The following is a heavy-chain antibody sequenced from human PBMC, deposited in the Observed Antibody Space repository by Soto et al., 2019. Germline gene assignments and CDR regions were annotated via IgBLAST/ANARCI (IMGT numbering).Heavy chain of an antibody. V-gene: IGHV1-8*02. Sequence: ASVKVSCKASGYDFTAYDINWVRQASGQGLEWMGWMNPINGAAGSARRFQGRVSMTRNTATGTAYLELTSLRSNDTAVYYCGRGPSPRAPAGGTPYYYAMDVWGQGTTVTVSS. CDR1: GYDFTAYD. D-gene: IGHD6-13*01. CDR2: MNPINGAA. CDR3: GRGPSPRAPAGGTPYYYAMDV. J-gene: IGHJ6*02.